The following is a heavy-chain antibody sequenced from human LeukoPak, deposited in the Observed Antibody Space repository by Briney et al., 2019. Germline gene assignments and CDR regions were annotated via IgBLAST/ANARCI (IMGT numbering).Heavy chain of an antibody. V-gene: IGHV1-18*01. CDR2: ISAYNGKT. J-gene: IGHJ5*02. D-gene: IGHD3-22*01. CDR1: GFTFNTYS. Sequence: ASVKVSCKTSGFTFNTYSIAWVRQAPGQGLEWMGWISAYNGKTDYAQNVQDRVTMTTDTSTTTAYMELRILRSDDTAVYYCAREGSLHDSGDYYLSWFDPWGQGTLVTVSS. CDR3: AREGSLHDSGDYYLSWFDP.